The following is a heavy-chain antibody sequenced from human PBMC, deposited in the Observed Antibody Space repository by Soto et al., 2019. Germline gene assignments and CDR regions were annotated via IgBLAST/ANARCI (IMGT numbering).Heavy chain of an antibody. CDR3: ARPGDERRNWFDP. CDR1: GGSISSSSYY. J-gene: IGHJ5*02. V-gene: IGHV4-39*01. D-gene: IGHD3-10*01. CDR2: IYYSGST. Sequence: QLQLQESGPGLVKPSETLSLTCTVSGGSISSSSYYWGWIRQPPGKGLEWIGSIYYSGSTYYNPSLKSRVTITVETSKNQFPLTLSSVTAADTAVYYCARPGDERRNWFDPWGQGTLVTVSS.